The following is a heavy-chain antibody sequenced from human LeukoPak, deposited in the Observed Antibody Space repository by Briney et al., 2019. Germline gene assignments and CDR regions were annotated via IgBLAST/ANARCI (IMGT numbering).Heavy chain of an antibody. D-gene: IGHD3-10*01. V-gene: IGHV3-30*01. CDR2: ISYDGSNK. CDR1: GFTFSSYA. Sequence: GGSLRLSCAASGFTFSSYAMHWVRQAPGKGLEWVAGISYDGSNKYYADSVRGRFTISRDNSKNTLYLQMNSLRAEDTAVYYCARDENYYGSGSYPGFWGQGTLVTVSS. CDR3: ARDENYYGSGSYPGF. J-gene: IGHJ4*02.